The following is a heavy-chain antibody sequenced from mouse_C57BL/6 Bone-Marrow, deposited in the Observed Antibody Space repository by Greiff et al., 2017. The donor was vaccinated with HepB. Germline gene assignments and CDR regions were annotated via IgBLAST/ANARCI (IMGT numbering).Heavy chain of an antibody. CDR2: IWSGGST. V-gene: IGHV2-2*01. D-gene: IGHD2-1*01. CDR3: ARKGYGKADYWYFDV. CDR1: GFSLTSYG. J-gene: IGHJ1*03. Sequence: QVHVKQSGPGLVQPSQSLSITCTVSGFSLTSYGVHWVRQSPGKGLEWLGVIWSGGSTDYNAAFISRLSISTDTSKSQVFFKMNSLQADDTAIYYCARKGYGKADYWYFDVRGTGTTVTVSS.